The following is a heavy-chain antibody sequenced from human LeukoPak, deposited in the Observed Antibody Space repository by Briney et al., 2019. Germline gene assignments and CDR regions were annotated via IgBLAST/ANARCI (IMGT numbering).Heavy chain of an antibody. CDR1: GGSFSGYS. D-gene: IGHD6-13*01. J-gene: IGHJ4*02. CDR2: INHSGGT. V-gene: IGHV4-34*01. Sequence: SETLSLTCAVYGGSFSGYSWNWIRQPPVKGLEWIGEINHSGGTNYNPSLKSRVTISVDTSKKQFSLKLSSVTAADTAFYYCAREEYSSDWYGHDSWGQGTLVTVSS. CDR3: AREEYSSDWYGHDS.